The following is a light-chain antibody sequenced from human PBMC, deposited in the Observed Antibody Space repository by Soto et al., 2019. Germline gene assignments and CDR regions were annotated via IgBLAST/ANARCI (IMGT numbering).Light chain of an antibody. CDR1: TSNIGSNS. Sequence: QSVLTQPPSSSGAPGQRVTISCSGSTSNIGSNSVNWYQHLPGTAPKLLIYANNQRPSGVPDRFSGSKSGTSVSLAIGGLKSDDEADYYCAVWDDSLNAVVFGGGTKLTVL. CDR3: AVWDDSLNAVV. V-gene: IGLV1-44*01. CDR2: ANN. J-gene: IGLJ2*01.